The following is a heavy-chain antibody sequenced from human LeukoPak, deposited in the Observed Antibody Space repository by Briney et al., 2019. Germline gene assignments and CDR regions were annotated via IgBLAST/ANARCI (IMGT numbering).Heavy chain of an antibody. D-gene: IGHD6-6*01. CDR2: ISWNSGSI. V-gene: IGHV3-9*01. CDR1: GFTFDDYA. Sequence: GGSLRLSCAASGFTFDDYAMHWVRQAPGKGLEWVSGISWNSGSIGYADSVKGRFTISRDNAKNSLYLQMNSLRAEDTALYYCAKGYSSSSLYYFDYWGQGTLVTVPS. CDR3: AKGYSSSSLYYFDY. J-gene: IGHJ4*02.